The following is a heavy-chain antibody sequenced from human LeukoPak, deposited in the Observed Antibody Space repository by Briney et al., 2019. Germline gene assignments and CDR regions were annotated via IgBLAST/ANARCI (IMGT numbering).Heavy chain of an antibody. D-gene: IGHD3-22*01. CDR2: IYSGGST. CDR3: ASRDRYDSSGTAWGFFDY. J-gene: IGHJ4*02. CDR1: GFTVSSNY. Sequence: PGGSLRLSCAASGFTVSSNYMSWVRQAPGKGLEWVSVIYSGGSTYYADSVKGRFTISRDNSKNTLYLQMNSLRAEDTAVYYCASRDRYDSSGTAWGFFDYWGQGTLVTVSS. V-gene: IGHV3-66*01.